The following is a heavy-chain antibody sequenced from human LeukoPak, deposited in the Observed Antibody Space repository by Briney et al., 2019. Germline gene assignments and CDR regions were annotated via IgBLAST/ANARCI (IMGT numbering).Heavy chain of an antibody. CDR2: INHSGST. CDR1: GGSFSGYY. J-gene: IGHJ5*02. D-gene: IGHD3-10*01. Sequence: SETLSLTCAVYGGSFSGYYWSWIRQPPGKGLEWIGEINHSGSTNYNPSLKSRVTISVDTSKNQFSLKLSSVTAADTAVYYCARSDGSGTSGSNWFDPWGQGTLVTVSS. CDR3: ARSDGSGTSGSNWFDP. V-gene: IGHV4-34*01.